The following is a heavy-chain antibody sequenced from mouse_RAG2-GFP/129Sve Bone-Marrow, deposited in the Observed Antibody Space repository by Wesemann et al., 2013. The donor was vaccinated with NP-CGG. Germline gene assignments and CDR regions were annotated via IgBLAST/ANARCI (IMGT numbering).Heavy chain of an antibody. V-gene: IGHV1S137*01. Sequence: QVQLQQSGAELVRPGVSVKIYCKGSGYTFTDYAMHWVKQSHAKSLEWIGVISTYYGDASYNQKFKGKATMTVDKSSSTAYMELARLTSEDSAIYYCARPYGNWDYFDYWGQGTTLTVSS. J-gene: IGHJ2*01. CDR2: ISTYYGDA. D-gene: IGHD2-1*01. CDR3: ARPYGNWDYFDY. CDR1: GYTFTDYA.